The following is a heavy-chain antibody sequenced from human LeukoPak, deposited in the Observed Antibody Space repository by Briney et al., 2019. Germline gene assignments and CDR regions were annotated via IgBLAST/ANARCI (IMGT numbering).Heavy chain of an antibody. V-gene: IGHV3-30*02. CDR2: IWYGGSNK. J-gene: IGHJ4*02. Sequence: GGSLRLSCAASGFTFRSYGMHWVRQAPGKGLEWVAVIWYGGSNKYYADSVKGRFTISRDNSKNTLYLQMNSLRAEDTAVYYCAKAGPGLYYFDYWGQGTLVTVSS. CDR3: AKAGPGLYYFDY. D-gene: IGHD1-14*01. CDR1: GFTFRSYG.